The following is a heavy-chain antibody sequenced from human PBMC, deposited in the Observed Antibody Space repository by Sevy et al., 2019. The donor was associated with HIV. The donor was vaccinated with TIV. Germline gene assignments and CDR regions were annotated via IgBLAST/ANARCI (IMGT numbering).Heavy chain of an antibody. Sequence: GGSLRLSCSASGFTFRSFSMHWVRQAPGKGLEWVAAIWYDGRTKQYADSVKGRFTISRDNSKNMLSLEMNSLRAEDTGLYFCARDSARVIVPTAGFDSWGQGTVVTVS. J-gene: IGHJ5*01. CDR1: GFTFRSFS. CDR2: IWYDGRTK. D-gene: IGHD1-1*01. CDR3: ARDSARVIVPTAGFDS. V-gene: IGHV3-33*01.